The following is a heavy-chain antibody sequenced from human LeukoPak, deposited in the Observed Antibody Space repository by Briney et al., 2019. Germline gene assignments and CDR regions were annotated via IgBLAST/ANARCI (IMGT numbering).Heavy chain of an antibody. V-gene: IGHV4-31*03. CDR1: GGSISSGGYY. Sequence: PSQTLSLTCTVSGGSISSGGYYWSWIRQHPGKGLEWIGYIYYSGTTYYNPSLKSRVTISVDTSKNQFSLKLSSVTAADTAVYYCARENVVDYYDSSGYEYWGQGTLVTVSS. CDR2: IYYSGTT. J-gene: IGHJ4*02. CDR3: ARENVVDYYDSSGYEY. D-gene: IGHD3-22*01.